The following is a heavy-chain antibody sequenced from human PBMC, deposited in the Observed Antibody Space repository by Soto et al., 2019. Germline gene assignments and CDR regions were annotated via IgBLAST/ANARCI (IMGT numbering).Heavy chain of an antibody. CDR3: ARVGGVAARTFDY. CDR2: LYYSGNT. J-gene: IGHJ4*02. V-gene: IGHV4-59*01. D-gene: IGHD2-15*01. CDR1: GDSISPFY. Sequence: SETLSLTCTVSGDSISPFYWSLVRQPPGKGLEWIGYLYYSGNTNYNPSLKSRVTISVDASKNQVSLRLTSVTAADTAVYYCARVGGVAARTFDYWGQGTVVTVSS.